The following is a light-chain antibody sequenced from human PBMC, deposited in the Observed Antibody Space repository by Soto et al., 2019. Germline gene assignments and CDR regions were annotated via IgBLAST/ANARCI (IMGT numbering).Light chain of an antibody. V-gene: IGLV4-69*01. Sequence: QSVLTQSPSAYASLGASVNLTCTLSSGHSSYAIAWHQQQPEKGPRYLMKLSSDGSHSKGDGIPDRFSGSSSGAERYLTISSLQSEDEADYYCQTWDTGARVVFGGGTKLTVL. CDR1: SGHSSYA. CDR2: LSSDGSH. CDR3: QTWDTGARVV. J-gene: IGLJ2*01.